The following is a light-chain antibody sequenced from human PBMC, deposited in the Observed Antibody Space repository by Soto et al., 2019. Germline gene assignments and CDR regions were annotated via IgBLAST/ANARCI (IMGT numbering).Light chain of an antibody. CDR1: TSDVGGYDL. V-gene: IGLV2-23*02. CDR2: EVF. CDR3: CSFAGATWV. J-gene: IGLJ3*02. Sequence: QSVLTQPASVSVSPGQSITSPCTGTTSDVGGYDLVSWYQQHPGKAPKLMIYEVFKWPSGVSARFSGSKSGNTASLTISGLQAEDEADYYCCSFAGATWVFGGGTKVTVL.